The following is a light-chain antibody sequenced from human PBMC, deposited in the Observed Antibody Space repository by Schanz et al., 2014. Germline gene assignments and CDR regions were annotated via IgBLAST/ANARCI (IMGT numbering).Light chain of an antibody. CDR3: VTWDDSLNAFWV. Sequence: QSVLTQPPSASGTPGQRVTISCSGSSSNIGTNTVNWYLQLPGTAPKLLIYSNNQRPSGVPDRFSGSKSGTSASLAISGLQSEDEADYYCVTWDDSLNAFWVFGGGTKLTVL. V-gene: IGLV1-44*01. CDR1: SSNIGTNT. J-gene: IGLJ3*02. CDR2: SNN.